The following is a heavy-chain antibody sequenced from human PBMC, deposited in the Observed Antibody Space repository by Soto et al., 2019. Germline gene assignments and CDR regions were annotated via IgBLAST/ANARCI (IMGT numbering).Heavy chain of an antibody. V-gene: IGHV1-8*01. J-gene: IGHJ4*02. CDR1: GYTFTSYD. Sequence: SVKVSCKASGYTFTSYDINWVRQATGQGLEWMGWMNPNSGNTGYAQKFQGRVTMTRNTSISTAYMELSSLKSDDTAVYYCVRVRLGAPTRYFDYWGQGTLVTVSS. CDR3: VRVRLGAPTRYFDY. CDR2: MNPNSGNT.